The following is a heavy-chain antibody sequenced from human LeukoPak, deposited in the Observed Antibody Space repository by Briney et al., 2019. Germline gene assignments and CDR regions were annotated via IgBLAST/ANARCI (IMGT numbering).Heavy chain of an antibody. J-gene: IGHJ6*02. Sequence: SETLSLTCTVSGGSISSYYWSWIRQPSGKGLEWIGYIYYSGSTNYNPSLKSRVTISVDTSKNQFSLKLSSVTAADTAVYYCARSSGWYHYYGMDVWGQGTTVTVSS. CDR3: ARSSGWYHYYGMDV. V-gene: IGHV4-59*01. CDR2: IYYSGST. D-gene: IGHD6-19*01. CDR1: GGSISSYY.